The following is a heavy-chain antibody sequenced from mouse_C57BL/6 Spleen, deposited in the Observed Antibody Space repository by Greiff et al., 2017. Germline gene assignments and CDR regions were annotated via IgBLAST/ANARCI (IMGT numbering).Heavy chain of an antibody. J-gene: IGHJ4*01. CDR3: ARDRIGSYAMDY. CDR1: GYTFTSYW. CDR2: IYPSDSET. D-gene: IGHD2-14*01. V-gene: IGHV1-61*01. Sequence: VQLQQPGAELVRPGSSVKLSCKASGYTFTSYWMDWVKQRPGQGLEWIGNIYPSDSETHYNQKFKDKATLTVDKSSSTAYMQLSSLTSEDSAVYYCARDRIGSYAMDYWSQGTSVTVSS.